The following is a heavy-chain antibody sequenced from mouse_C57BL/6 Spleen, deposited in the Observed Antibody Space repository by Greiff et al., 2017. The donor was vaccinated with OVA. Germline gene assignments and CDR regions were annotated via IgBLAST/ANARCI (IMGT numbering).Heavy chain of an antibody. CDR1: GYTFTGYY. D-gene: IGHD2-1*01. J-gene: IGHJ1*03. Sequence: VQLQQSGPELVKPGASVKLSCKASGYTFTGYYINWVKQRPGQGLEWIGRINPGSGDTKYNEKFKGKATLTVDTSSSTAYMQLSSLTSEDSAVYFCGRRCGNYDWSIDVWGTGTSVTVSS. CDR2: INPGSGDT. CDR3: GRRCGNYDWSIDV. V-gene: IGHV1-84*01.